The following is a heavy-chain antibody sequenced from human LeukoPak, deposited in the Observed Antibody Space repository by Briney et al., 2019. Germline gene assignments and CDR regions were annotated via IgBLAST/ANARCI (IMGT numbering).Heavy chain of an antibody. CDR3: ARESGSRNYDFWSGYYDYYYYYMDV. J-gene: IGHJ6*03. D-gene: IGHD3-3*01. Sequence: TGGSLRLSCAASGFTFSSYAMRWVRQAPGKGLEWVSAISCSGGSTYHADAVKGRFTISRDNAKNSLYLQMNSLRAEDTAVYYCARESGSRNYDFWSGYYDYYYYYMDVWGKGTTVTVSS. CDR1: GFTFSSYA. CDR2: ISCSGGST. V-gene: IGHV3-23*01.